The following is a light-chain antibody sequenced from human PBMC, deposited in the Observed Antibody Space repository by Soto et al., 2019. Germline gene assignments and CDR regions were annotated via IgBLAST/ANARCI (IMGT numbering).Light chain of an antibody. J-gene: IGKJ1*01. Sequence: EIVLTQSPGTLSLSPGERDTLSCRASQSVSSSYLAWYQQKPGQAPRLLIYGASSRATGIPDRFSGSGFGTDFTLTISRLEPEDFAVYYCQQYGSSPPTFGQGTKVDIK. CDR2: GAS. CDR1: QSVSSSY. V-gene: IGKV3-20*01. CDR3: QQYGSSPPT.